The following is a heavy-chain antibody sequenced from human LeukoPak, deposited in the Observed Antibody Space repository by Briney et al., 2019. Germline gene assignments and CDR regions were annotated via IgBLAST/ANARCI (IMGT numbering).Heavy chain of an antibody. CDR3: ARVLAMIRGAPFDY. D-gene: IGHD3-10*01. J-gene: IGHJ4*02. CDR1: GYTFTSYG. CDR2: INTNTGNP. V-gene: IGHV7-4-1*02. Sequence: ASVKVSCKASGYTFTSYGMSWVRQAPGQGLEWMGWINTNTGNPTYAQDFTGRFVFSLDTSVSTAYLQISSLKAEDTAVYYCARVLAMIRGAPFDYWGQGTLVTVSS.